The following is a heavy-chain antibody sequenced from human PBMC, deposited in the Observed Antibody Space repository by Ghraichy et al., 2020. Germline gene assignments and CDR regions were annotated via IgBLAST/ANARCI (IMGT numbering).Heavy chain of an antibody. CDR2: ISSSSSTI. CDR1: GFTFSSYS. CDR3: ARPAYCGGDCYSPAGGLN. V-gene: IGHV3-48*02. J-gene: IGHJ4*02. Sequence: GGSLRLSCAASGFTFSSYSMNWVRQAPGKGLEWVSYISSSSSTIYYADSVKGRFTISRDNAKNSLYLQMNSLRDEDTAVYYCARPAYCGGDCYSPAGGLNWGQGTLVTVSS. D-gene: IGHD2-21*01.